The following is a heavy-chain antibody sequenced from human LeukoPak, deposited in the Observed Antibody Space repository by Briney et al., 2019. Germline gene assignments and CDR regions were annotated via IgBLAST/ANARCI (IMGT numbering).Heavy chain of an antibody. CDR1: GASIASGEYY. D-gene: IGHD3-22*01. CDR2: VTYTGIT. V-gene: IGHV4-30-4*01. Sequence: SETLSLTCAVSGASIASGEYYCSWIRQPPGKGLEWIGYVTYTGITNYNPSLSGRVSTSVDTSKNQFSLNLRSVTAADTAVYYCAKDLYDSSAYFLGNDYWGQGTLVTVSS. J-gene: IGHJ4*02. CDR3: AKDLYDSSAYFLGNDY.